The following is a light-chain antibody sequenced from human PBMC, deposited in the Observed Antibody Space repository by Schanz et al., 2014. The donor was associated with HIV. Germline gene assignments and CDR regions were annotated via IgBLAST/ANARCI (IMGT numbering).Light chain of an antibody. CDR2: EVS. CDR1: SNEVGTYNL. J-gene: IGLJ1*01. CDR3: CSYVDGGTYV. V-gene: IGLV2-23*02. Sequence: QSALTQPASVSGSPGQSITISCTGTSNEVGTYNLVSWYQQQPGKAPQLMIYEVSKRPSGVSDRFSGSKSDNTASLTISGLQADDEADYYCCSYVDGGTYVFGSGTKLTVL.